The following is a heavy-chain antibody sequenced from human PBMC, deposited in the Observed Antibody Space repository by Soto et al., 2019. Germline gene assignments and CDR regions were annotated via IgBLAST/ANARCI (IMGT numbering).Heavy chain of an antibody. D-gene: IGHD3-22*01. CDR1: GGSLNSYY. CDR2: VSSTGST. V-gene: IGHV4-59*01. J-gene: IGHJ5*02. Sequence: SETLSLTCTVSGGSLNSYYWTWIRQSPGKGLEWIGYVSSTGSTNYNPSLKSRVILPLDTSTSEVSLSLTSVTAADAAVYFCARFSPPRTSYDSNPDWFDPWGQGIMVTVSS. CDR3: ARFSPPRTSYDSNPDWFDP.